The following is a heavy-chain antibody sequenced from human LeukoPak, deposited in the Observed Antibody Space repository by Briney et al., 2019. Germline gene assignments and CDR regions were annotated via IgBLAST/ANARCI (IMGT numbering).Heavy chain of an antibody. CDR3: VKDGHYPDNSGYYYEDS. CDR1: GFTFGAYA. J-gene: IGHJ4*02. V-gene: IGHV3-23*01. D-gene: IGHD3-22*01. CDR2: ISGSGDA. Sequence: GGSLRLSCAASGFTFGAYAMSWVRQAPGKGLEWVSLISGSGDAYDADSVQGRFTISRDNSKNTLYLQMNSLRAEDTAVYYCVKDGHYPDNSGYYYEDSWGQGTLVTVSS.